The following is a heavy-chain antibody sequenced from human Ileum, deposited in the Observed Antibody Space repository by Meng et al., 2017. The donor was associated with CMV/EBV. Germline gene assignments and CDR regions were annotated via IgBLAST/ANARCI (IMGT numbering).Heavy chain of an antibody. J-gene: IGHJ4*02. CDR2: LYYTGNT. CDR1: GGSISRTNWY. Sequence: ATGGSISRTNWYWGCIRQPPGKGLECIRTLYYTGNTYYNPSLKSRVTISVDTPKNQFSLKVSSVTATDTAMCYCARHPDSFFYFDCWGQGTLVTVSS. V-gene: IGHV4-39*01. D-gene: IGHD2/OR15-2a*01. CDR3: ARHPDSFFYFDC.